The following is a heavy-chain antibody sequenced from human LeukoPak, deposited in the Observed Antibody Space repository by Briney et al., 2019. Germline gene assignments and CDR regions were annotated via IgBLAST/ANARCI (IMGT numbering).Heavy chain of an antibody. V-gene: IGHV1-18*01. Sequence: ASVKVSCKASGYTFTSYGISWVRQAPGQGLEWMGWISAYTGNTNYAQKLQGRVTMTTDTPTSTAYMELRSLRSDDTAVYYCARASSIAVADTIYYYYGMDVWGQGTTVTVSS. J-gene: IGHJ6*02. D-gene: IGHD6-19*01. CDR3: ARASSIAVADTIYYYYGMDV. CDR2: ISAYTGNT. CDR1: GYTFTSYG.